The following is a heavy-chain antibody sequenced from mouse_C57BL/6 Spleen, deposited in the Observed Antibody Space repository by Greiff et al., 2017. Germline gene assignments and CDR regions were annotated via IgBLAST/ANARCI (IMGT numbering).Heavy chain of an antibody. J-gene: IGHJ2*01. CDR1: GFNIKDYY. CDR3: ARPLITTVKDYFDY. V-gene: IGHV14-2*01. CDR2: IDPEDGET. Sequence: ELQLQESGAELVKPGASVKLSCTASGFNIKDYYMHWVKQRTEQGLEWIGRIDPEDGETKYAPKFQGKATITADTYSNTAYLQLSSLTSEDTSVYYCARPLITTVKDYFDYWGQGTTLTVSS. D-gene: IGHD1-1*01.